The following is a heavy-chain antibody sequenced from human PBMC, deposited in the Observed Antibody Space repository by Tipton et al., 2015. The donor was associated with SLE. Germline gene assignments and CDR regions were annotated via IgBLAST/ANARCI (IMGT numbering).Heavy chain of an antibody. CDR2: ISVYNGNT. V-gene: IGHV1-18*01. J-gene: IGHJ4*02. Sequence: QSGPEVKKPGASVKVSCKASDYTFTNYGISWVRQAPGQGLEWMVWISVYNGNTTYAQKFQGRVTMTTDTSTSTAYMELRSLRTDDTAVYYCARLSVSYCFDYWGQGTLVSVSS. CDR1: DYTFTNYG. D-gene: IGHD2/OR15-2a*01. CDR3: ARLSVSYCFDY.